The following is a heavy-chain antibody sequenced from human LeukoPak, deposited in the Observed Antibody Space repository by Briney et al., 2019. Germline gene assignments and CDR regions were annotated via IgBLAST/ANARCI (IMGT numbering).Heavy chain of an antibody. CDR3: ARGPAQATYYDFWSGSTTSNWFDP. CDR1: GGTFSSYT. J-gene: IGHJ5*02. D-gene: IGHD3-3*01. Sequence: SVKVSCKASGGTFSSYTISWVRQAPGQGLEWMGRIISILGIANYAQKFQGRVTITADKSTSTAYMELSSLRSEDTAVYYCARGPAQATYYDFWSGSTTSNWFDPWGQGTLVTVSS. V-gene: IGHV1-69*02. CDR2: IISILGIA.